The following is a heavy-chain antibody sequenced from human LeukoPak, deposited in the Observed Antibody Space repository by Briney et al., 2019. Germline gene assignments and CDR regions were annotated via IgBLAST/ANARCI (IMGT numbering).Heavy chain of an antibody. J-gene: IGHJ4*02. Sequence: PGGSLRLSCAASGFTFSSYDLNWVRQAPGKGLEWVSYIVGSGSTIYYADSVKGRFTISRDNAKNSLYLQMNSLRAKDTAVYYCVRKLTGTTFFDYWGQGTLVTVSS. CDR1: GFTFSSYD. D-gene: IGHD1-1*01. CDR2: IVGSGSTI. V-gene: IGHV3-48*03. CDR3: VRKLTGTTFFDY.